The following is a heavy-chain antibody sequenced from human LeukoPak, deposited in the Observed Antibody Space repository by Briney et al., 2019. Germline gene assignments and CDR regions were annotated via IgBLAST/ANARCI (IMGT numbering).Heavy chain of an antibody. CDR3: AKGPVKDYYDSSGSLDY. V-gene: IGHV3-23*01. D-gene: IGHD3-22*01. J-gene: IGHJ4*02. CDR2: ISGSGDST. CDR1: RFTFSNYA. Sequence: GGSLRLSCATSRFTFSNYAMSWVRQTPGKGLEWVSAISGSGDSTYYADSVKGRFTISRDNSKNTLSLQVNRLRAEDTAVYYCAKGPVKDYYDSSGSLDYWGQGTLVTVSS.